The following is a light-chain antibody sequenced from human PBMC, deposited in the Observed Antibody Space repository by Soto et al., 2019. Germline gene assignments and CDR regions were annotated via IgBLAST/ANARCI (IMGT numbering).Light chain of an antibody. CDR3: QQYGSSPQYT. Sequence: EIVLTQSPGTLSLSPGDGATLSCRASQSVSSNHLAWYQQKPGQAPMLLIFGASIRASDIPDRCSGSGSGTDFTITISSMEPEDFVVYYCQQYGSSPQYTFGQGTKLEIK. CDR1: QSVSSNH. J-gene: IGKJ2*01. CDR2: GAS. V-gene: IGKV3-20*01.